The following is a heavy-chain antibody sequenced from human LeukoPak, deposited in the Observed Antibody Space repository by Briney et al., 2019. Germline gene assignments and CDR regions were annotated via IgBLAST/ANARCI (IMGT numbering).Heavy chain of an antibody. D-gene: IGHD6-6*01. Sequence: SETLSLTCTVSGDSISSSNYYWIWIRQPPGKGLEWIGTFLYSGGTYYNPSLKSRVTISVDTSQNQFSLKVSTVTAADTAVYYCAREGAARNFDYWGQGTLVTVSS. CDR1: GDSISSSNYY. CDR3: AREGAARNFDY. V-gene: IGHV4-39*07. J-gene: IGHJ4*02. CDR2: FLYSGGT.